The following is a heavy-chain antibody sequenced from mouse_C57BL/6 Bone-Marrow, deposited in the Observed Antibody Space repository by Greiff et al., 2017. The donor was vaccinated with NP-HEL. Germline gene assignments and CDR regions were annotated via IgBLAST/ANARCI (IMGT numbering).Heavy chain of an antibody. CDR3: ASSNGYYGGWFAY. V-gene: IGHV14-3*01. J-gene: IGHJ3*01. CDR1: GFNIKNTY. D-gene: IGHD2-3*01. Sequence: VQLQQSVAELVRPGASVKLSCTASGFNIKNTYMHWVKQRPEQGLEWIGRIDPANGNTKYVPKFQGKATITADTSSNTAYLQLSSLTSEDTAIYYCASSNGYYGGWFAYWGQGTLVTVSA. CDR2: IDPANGNT.